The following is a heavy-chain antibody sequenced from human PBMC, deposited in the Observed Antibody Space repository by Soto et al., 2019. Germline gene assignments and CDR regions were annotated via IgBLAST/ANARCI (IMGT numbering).Heavy chain of an antibody. CDR1: GGSISSSSYY. J-gene: IGHJ5*02. CDR3: ARHVAPDIVVPHNWFDP. V-gene: IGHV4-39*01. Sequence: SETLSLTCTVSGGSISSSSYYWGWIRQPPGKGLEWIGSIYYSGSTYYNPSLKSRVTISVDTSKKQFSLKLSSVTAADTAVYYCARHVAPDIVVPHNWFDPWGQGTLVTV. D-gene: IGHD2-2*01. CDR2: IYYSGST.